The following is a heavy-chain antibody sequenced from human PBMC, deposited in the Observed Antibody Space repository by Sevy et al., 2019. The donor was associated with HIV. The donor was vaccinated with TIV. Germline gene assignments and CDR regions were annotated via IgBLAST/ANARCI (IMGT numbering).Heavy chain of an antibody. CDR3: ARGGYGDYCYYGVDV. D-gene: IGHD5-18*01. Sequence: GSLRLSCVGSGFTFRNFGVHWLRQAPGKGLEWLSVVSYDGSSKYYVDSVKGRFIVSRDNSKNTLYLQMNSLRTEDTAVYYCARGGYGDYCYYGVDVWGQGTTVTVS. CDR2: VSYDGSSK. J-gene: IGHJ6*02. V-gene: IGHV3-30*03. CDR1: GFTFRNFG.